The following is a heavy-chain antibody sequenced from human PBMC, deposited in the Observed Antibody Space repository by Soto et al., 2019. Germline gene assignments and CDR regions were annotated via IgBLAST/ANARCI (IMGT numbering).Heavy chain of an antibody. CDR3: AKAQDKSAHYAGLDS. D-gene: IGHD3-22*01. V-gene: IGHV3-23*01. CDR2: LSVSGRDT. J-gene: IGHJ4*02. CDR1: GFPFSDYA. Sequence: AGGSLRLSCAASGFPFSDYAMNWVRQAPGKGLEWVSGLSVSGRDTYYADSVKGRLTISRDNSKNTLYLQMNSLRAEDTAVYYCAKAQDKSAHYAGLDSWGQGTLVTVSS.